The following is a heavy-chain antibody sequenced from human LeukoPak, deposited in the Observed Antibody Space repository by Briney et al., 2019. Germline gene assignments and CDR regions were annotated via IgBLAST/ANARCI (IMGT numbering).Heavy chain of an antibody. J-gene: IGHJ4*02. V-gene: IGHV1-2*02. Sequence: GASVKVSCKASGYTFTGYYMHWVRQAPGQGLEWMGWINPNSGGTNYAQKFQGRVTMTRDTSISTAYMELSRLRSDDTAVYYCARDQSSWLWFGGGFDYWGQGTLVTVSS. CDR2: INPNSGGT. CDR1: GYTFTGYY. D-gene: IGHD3-10*01. CDR3: ARDQSSWLWFGGGFDY.